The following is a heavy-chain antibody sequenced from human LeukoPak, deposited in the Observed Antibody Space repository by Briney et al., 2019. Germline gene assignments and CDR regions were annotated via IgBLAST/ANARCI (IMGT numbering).Heavy chain of an antibody. CDR1: GFTFSSYA. V-gene: IGHV3-64D*09. D-gene: IGHD6-19*01. J-gene: IGHJ4*02. Sequence: GGSLRLSCSASGFTFSSYAMHWVRQAPGKGLEYVSAISSNGGSTYYADSVKGRFTISRDNSKNTLYLQMSSLRAEDTAVYYCVKDRCGGGSGCRYFDYWGQGTLVTASS. CDR3: VKDRCGGGSGCRYFDY. CDR2: ISSNGGST.